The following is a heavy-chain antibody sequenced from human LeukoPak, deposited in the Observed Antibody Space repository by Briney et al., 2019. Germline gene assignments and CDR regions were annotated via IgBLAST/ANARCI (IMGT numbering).Heavy chain of an antibody. V-gene: IGHV6-1*01. CDR3: ARGPWGYFDY. D-gene: IGHD7-27*01. CDR2: TYYRSEWYY. J-gene: IGHJ4*02. Sequence: SQTLSLTCAISGDSVSSNNAAWNWIRQSPLRGLEWLGRTYYRSEWYYDYALSVESRIIITSDTSENQFSLHLNSVTPEDTAVYYCARGPWGYFDYWGQGSLVTVSS. CDR1: GDSVSSNNAA.